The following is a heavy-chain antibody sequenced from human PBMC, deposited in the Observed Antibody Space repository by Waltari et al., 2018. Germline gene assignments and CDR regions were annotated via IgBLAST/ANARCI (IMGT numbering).Heavy chain of an antibody. D-gene: IGHD6-13*01. CDR3: VRDLAQQLYDY. CDR1: GYTFADFY. J-gene: IGHJ4*02. V-gene: IGHV1-2*02. Sequence: QVQLVQSGAEMKRPGASVKVSCKASGYTFADFYIHWVRQAPGQGFEGMGLVRPKNGVTNYVPKFQGRVTMTRDTSINTVYMELRRLTSDDTAVYFCVRDLAQQLYDYWGQGTLVTVSS. CDR2: VRPKNGVT.